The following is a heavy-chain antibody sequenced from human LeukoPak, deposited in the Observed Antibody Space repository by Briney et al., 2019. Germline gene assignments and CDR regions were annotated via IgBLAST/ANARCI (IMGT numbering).Heavy chain of an antibody. J-gene: IGHJ4*02. CDR3: ARRRLGYYFDY. CDR1: GGSFSGYY. D-gene: IGHD5-24*01. CDR2: INPRGST. V-gene: IGHV4-34*01. Sequence: SETLSLTCGVYGGSFSGYYWSWIRQPPGKGLEWIGEINPRGSTNYNPSLKSRVTLSTDTSKNQFSLTLNSVTAADTAVYYCARRRLGYYFDYWGQGTLVTVSS.